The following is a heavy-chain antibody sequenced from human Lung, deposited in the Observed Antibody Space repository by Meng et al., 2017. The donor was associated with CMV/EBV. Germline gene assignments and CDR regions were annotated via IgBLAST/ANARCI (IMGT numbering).Heavy chain of an antibody. V-gene: IGHV3-66*02. CDR3: ARGILGGYYDSRGYATDF. CDR1: GFTVSSNY. CDR2: LHSDGFT. Sequence: SCAASGFTVSSNYMGWVRQAPGKGLEWISVLHSDGFTKYADSVKGRFTISRDNPKNTLYLEMSSLRTEDTAVYYCARGILGGYYDSRGYATDFWXQGTLVTVSS. D-gene: IGHD3-22*01. J-gene: IGHJ4*02.